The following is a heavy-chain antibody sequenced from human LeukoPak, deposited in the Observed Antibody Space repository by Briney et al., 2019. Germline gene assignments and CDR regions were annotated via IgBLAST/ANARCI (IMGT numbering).Heavy chain of an antibody. D-gene: IGHD1-26*01. CDR3: ARIEWERLGRAFDI. Sequence: GGSLRLSCAASGFTVSDNYMTWVRQAPGKGLEWVSSIYSAGATHYAESVKGRFTISRDNSKNALYLQMNSLRAEDMAVYYCARIEWERLGRAFDIWGQGTMVTVSS. J-gene: IGHJ3*02. CDR1: GFTVSDNY. CDR2: IYSAGAT. V-gene: IGHV3-53*01.